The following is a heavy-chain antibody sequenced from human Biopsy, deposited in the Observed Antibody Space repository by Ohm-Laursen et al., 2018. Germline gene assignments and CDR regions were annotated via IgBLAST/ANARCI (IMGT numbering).Heavy chain of an antibody. Sequence: TLSLTCAVYGGSFNGYFWSWIRQPPGKGLEWIGDITQRGSTNYSPSLKSRVTISVDTAKKQFSLSLRSVTAADTAVYYCARVPLPGIGAAYQGRFLYGMDVWGQGTTVSVSS. D-gene: IGHD6-13*01. J-gene: IGHJ6*02. CDR2: ITQRGST. V-gene: IGHV4-34*01. CDR1: GGSFNGYF. CDR3: ARVPLPGIGAAYQGRFLYGMDV.